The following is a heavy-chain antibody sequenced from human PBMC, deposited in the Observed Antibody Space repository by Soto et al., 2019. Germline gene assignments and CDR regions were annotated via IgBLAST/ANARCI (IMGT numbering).Heavy chain of an antibody. D-gene: IGHD5-12*01. CDR3: AKDLKEQAEMATIFLYAFDI. Sequence: GGSLRLSCAASGFTFSSYAMSWVRQAPGKGLEWVSAISGSGGSTYYADSVKGRFTISRDNSKNTLYLQMNSLRAEDTAVYYCAKDLKEQAEMATIFLYAFDIWGQGTMVTVSS. J-gene: IGHJ3*02. CDR2: ISGSGGST. V-gene: IGHV3-23*01. CDR1: GFTFSSYA.